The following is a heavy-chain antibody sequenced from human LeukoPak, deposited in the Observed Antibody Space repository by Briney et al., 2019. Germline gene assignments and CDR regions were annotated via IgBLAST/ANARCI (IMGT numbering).Heavy chain of an antibody. CDR3: AKDRPVRYFDWLPAFDI. V-gene: IGHV3-23*01. Sequence: QPGGSLRLSCAASGFTFSSYAMSWVRQAPGKGLEWVSAISGSGGSTYYADSVKGRFTISRDNSKNTLYLQMNSLRAEDTAVYYCAKDRPVRYFDWLPAFDIWGQGTMVTVSS. D-gene: IGHD3-9*01. CDR2: ISGSGGST. CDR1: GFTFSSYA. J-gene: IGHJ3*02.